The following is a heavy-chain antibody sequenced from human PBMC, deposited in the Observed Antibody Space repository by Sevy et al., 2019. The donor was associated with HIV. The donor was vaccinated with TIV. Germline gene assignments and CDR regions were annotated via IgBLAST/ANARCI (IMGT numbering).Heavy chain of an antibody. CDR1: GFTFNTHA. D-gene: IGHD6-19*01. CDR3: AREGGYTSAWSPGNY. CDR2: ISYDGIIK. V-gene: IGHV3-30*04. J-gene: IGHJ4*02. Sequence: LRLSCAASGFTFNTHAMHWVRQAPGKGLEWVALISYDGIIKYYADSVKGRLTISRDNSKNTLSLQMNSLRIEDTAVYYCAREGGYTSAWSPGNYWGQGTLVTVSS.